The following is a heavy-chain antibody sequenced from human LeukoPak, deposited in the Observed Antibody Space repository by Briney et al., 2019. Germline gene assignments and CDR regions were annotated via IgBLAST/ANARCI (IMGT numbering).Heavy chain of an antibody. CDR1: GDSISSHY. Sequence: PSETLSLTCSVSGDSISSHYWSWIRQPPGKGLEWIGYIYYSGSTYYNPSLKSRVTISIDTSKKHLSLNLSSVSAADTAVYYCARHIPVSYDAFDLWGRGTTVTVSS. CDR3: ARHIPVSYDAFDL. J-gene: IGHJ3*01. CDR2: IYYSGST. V-gene: IGHV4-59*11. D-gene: IGHD6-19*01.